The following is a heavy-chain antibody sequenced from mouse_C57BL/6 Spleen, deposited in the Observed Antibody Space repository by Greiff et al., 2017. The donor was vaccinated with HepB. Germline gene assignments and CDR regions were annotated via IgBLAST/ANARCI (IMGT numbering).Heavy chain of an antibody. Sequence: QVQLQQPGAELVKPGASVKLSCKASGYTFTSYWMHWVQQRPGQGLEWIGMIHPNSGSTNYNEKFKSKATLTVDKSSSTAYMQLSSLTSEDSAVYYCARETTVVATGFDYWGQGTTLTVSS. V-gene: IGHV1-64*01. J-gene: IGHJ2*01. CDR1: GYTFTSYW. D-gene: IGHD1-1*01. CDR3: ARETTVVATGFDY. CDR2: IHPNSGST.